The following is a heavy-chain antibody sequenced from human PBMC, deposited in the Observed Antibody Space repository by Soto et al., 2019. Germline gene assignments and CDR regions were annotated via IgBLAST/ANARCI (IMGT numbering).Heavy chain of an antibody. V-gene: IGHV3-23*01. D-gene: IGHD6-19*01. Sequence: GGSLRLSCAASGFTFSSYSMSWVRQAPGKGLEWVSAISGSGGSTYYADSVKGRFTISRDNSKNTLYLQMNSLRAEDTAVYYCAKSNPRQQWREASHYYYGMDVWGQGTTVTVS. CDR2: ISGSGGST. CDR3: AKSNPRQQWREASHYYYGMDV. J-gene: IGHJ6*02. CDR1: GFTFSSYS.